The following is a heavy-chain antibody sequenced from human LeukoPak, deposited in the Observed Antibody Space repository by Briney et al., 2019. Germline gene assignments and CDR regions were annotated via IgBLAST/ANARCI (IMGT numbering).Heavy chain of an antibody. V-gene: IGHV1-18*01. CDR2: ISAYNGNT. J-gene: IGHJ3*02. D-gene: IGHD6-13*01. CDR1: GYTFTSYG. Sequence: ASVKVSCKASGYTFTSYGISWVRQSPGQGLEWMGWISAYNGNTNYAQKLQGRVTMTTDTSTSTAYMELRSLRSDDTAVYYCARGSRGYSSRRAFDIWGQGTMVTVSS. CDR3: ARGSRGYSSRRAFDI.